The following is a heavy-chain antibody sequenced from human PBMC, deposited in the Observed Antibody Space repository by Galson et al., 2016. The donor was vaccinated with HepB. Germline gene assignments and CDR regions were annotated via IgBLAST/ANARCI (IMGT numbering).Heavy chain of an antibody. CDR3: AKDGGTWGYYYGDWNLDL. CDR1: GFTFRGST. J-gene: IGHJ2*01. V-gene: IGHV3-23*01. CDR2: ITGSGVSS. Sequence: SLRLSCAASGFTFRGSTMTWVRQAPGKGLHWVSTITGSGVSSYYADSVKGRFTTSRDNSKNILYLQMNSLRADDTAVYYCAKDGGTWGYYYGDWNLDLWGRGTLVTVSS. D-gene: IGHD3-16*01.